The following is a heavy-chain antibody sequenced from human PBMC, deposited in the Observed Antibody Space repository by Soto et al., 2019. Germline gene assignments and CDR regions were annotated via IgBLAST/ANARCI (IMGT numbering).Heavy chain of an antibody. CDR1: GFSFSNYW. D-gene: IGHD6-19*01. CDR3: VGGTGWLMDT. CDR2: IRKDGSEK. V-gene: IGHV3-7*03. Sequence: EVQLVESGGGLVQPGGSLRLSCAASGFSFSNYWMNWVRLAPGKGPEWVANIRKDGSEKIYVDSVEGRFTISRDNAKNSLFLQMNNLRADDTAMYYCVGGTGWLMDTWGQGTPVIGSS. J-gene: IGHJ5*02.